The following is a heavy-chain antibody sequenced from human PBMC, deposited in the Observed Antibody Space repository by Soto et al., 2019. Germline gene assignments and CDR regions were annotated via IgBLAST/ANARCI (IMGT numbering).Heavy chain of an antibody. Sequence: QVQLVESGGGVVQPGRSLRLSCAASGFTFSSYGMHWLRQAPGKGLEWVAVISYDGSNNYYADSVKGRFTISSDNSKNTLYLQMNSLRAEDTAVYYCAKDNRQWLVLYYWGQGTLVTVSS. CDR2: ISYDGSNN. J-gene: IGHJ4*02. CDR3: AKDNRQWLVLYY. CDR1: GFTFSSYG. V-gene: IGHV3-30*18. D-gene: IGHD6-19*01.